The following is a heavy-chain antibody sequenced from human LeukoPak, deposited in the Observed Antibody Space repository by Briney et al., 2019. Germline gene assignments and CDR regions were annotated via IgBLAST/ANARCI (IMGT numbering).Heavy chain of an antibody. CDR2: MNPNSGNT. J-gene: IGHJ6*03. Sequence: GASVKVSCKASGYTFTSSDINWVRQATGQGLEWMGWMNPNSGNTGYAQKFQGRVTFTRNTSISTAYMELSSLRSEDTAVYFCARVVSGYYNYYYMDVWGKGTTVTVSS. V-gene: IGHV1-8*03. CDR1: GYTFTSSD. D-gene: IGHD6-6*01. CDR3: ARVVSGYYNYYYMDV.